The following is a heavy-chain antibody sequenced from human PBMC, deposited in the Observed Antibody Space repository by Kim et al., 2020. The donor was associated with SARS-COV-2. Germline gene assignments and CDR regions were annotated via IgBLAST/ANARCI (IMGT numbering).Heavy chain of an antibody. J-gene: IGHJ5*02. V-gene: IGHV4-34*01. Sequence: SETLSLTCAVYGGSFSGYYWSWIRQPPGKGLEWIGDINDSGSTNYNPSLKSRVTISVDTSKNQFSLKLSSVTAADTAVYYCSRVSGRGYYEISIIRGFEPWGQGTLGTVSS. CDR1: GGSFSGYY. D-gene: IGHD3-3*01. CDR2: INDSGST. CDR3: SRVSGRGYYEISIIRGFEP.